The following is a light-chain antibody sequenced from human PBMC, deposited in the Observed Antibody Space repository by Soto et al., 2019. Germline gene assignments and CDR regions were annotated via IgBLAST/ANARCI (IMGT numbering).Light chain of an antibody. Sequence: QSALTQPPSASGSPGQSVTISCTGTISDVGGYNYVAWYQQHPGKAPKLMIYEVNKRPSGVPDRFSGSKSGSTASLTVSVFQAEDEADYYCSSYAGSGTYVFGTGTKVTVL. CDR2: EVN. J-gene: IGLJ1*01. CDR3: SSYAGSGTYV. V-gene: IGLV2-8*01. CDR1: ISDVGGYNY.